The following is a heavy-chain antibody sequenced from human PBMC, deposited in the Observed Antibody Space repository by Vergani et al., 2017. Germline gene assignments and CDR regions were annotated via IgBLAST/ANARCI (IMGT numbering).Heavy chain of an antibody. CDR2: IYSGGST. D-gene: IGHD3-10*01. CDR3: ARGPDYYGSGSLYP. J-gene: IGHJ5*02. V-gene: IGHV3-53*01. CDR1: GFTVSSNY. Sequence: EVQLVEPGGGLIQPGGSLRLSCAASGFTVSSNYMSWVRQAPGKGLEWVSVIYSGGSTYYADSVKGRFTISRDNSKNTLYLQMNSLRAEDTAVYYCARGPDYYGSGSLYPWGQGTLVTVSS.